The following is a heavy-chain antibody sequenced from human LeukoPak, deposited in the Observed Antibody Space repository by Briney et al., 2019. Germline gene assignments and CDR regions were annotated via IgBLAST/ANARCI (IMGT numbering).Heavy chain of an antibody. CDR3: ARDVREMAYCSSTSCSVWFDP. V-gene: IGHV4-30-4*08. J-gene: IGHJ5*02. D-gene: IGHD2-2*01. Sequence: PSQTLSLTCTVSGGSNSSGDYYWRSIRQPPGRGLGWIEYIYYSGNTYYNQYIKSRVTKSVDTTKNQFYLKLSSVTAADTAVYYCARDVREMAYCSSTSCSVWFDPWGQGTLVTVSS. CDR1: GGSNSSGDYY. CDR2: IYYSGNT.